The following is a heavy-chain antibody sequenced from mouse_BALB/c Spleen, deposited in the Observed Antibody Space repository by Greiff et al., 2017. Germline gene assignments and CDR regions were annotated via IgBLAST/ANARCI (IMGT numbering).Heavy chain of an antibody. V-gene: IGHV1S29*02. CDR1: GYTFTDYN. Sequence: EVKLMESGPELVKPGASVKISCKASGYTFTDYNMHWVKQSHGKSLEWIGYIYPYNGGTGYNQKFKSKATLTVDNSSSTAYMELRSLTSEDSAVYYCASEDGYYAMDYWGQGTSVTVSS. CDR3: ASEDGYYAMDY. CDR2: IYPYNGGT. D-gene: IGHD2-3*01. J-gene: IGHJ4*01.